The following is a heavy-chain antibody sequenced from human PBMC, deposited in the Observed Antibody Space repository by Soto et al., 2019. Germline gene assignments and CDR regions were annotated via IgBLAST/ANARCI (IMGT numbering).Heavy chain of an antibody. CDR3: ARATSGVGLDY. V-gene: IGHV3-30-3*01. Sequence: QVQLVEPGGGVVQPGRSLRLSCAASGFSFSCCAMHWVRQAPGKGLEWVAVISYDGSNKYYADSVKGRFTISRDDSENTVSVQMNSLRTEDTAVYYCARATSGVGLDYWGQGTLVTVSS. CDR1: GFSFSCCA. D-gene: IGHD3-3*01. CDR2: ISYDGSNK. J-gene: IGHJ4*02.